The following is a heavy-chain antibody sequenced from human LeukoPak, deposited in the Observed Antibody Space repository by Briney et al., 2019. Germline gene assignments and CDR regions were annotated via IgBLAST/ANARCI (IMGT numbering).Heavy chain of an antibody. CDR3: ARHIDGYNRD. J-gene: IGHJ4*02. D-gene: IGHD5-24*01. CDR1: GGSISSYY. V-gene: IGHV4-59*08. CDR2: IYYSGSI. Sequence: SETLSLTCTVSGGSISSYYWSWIRQPPGKGLEWIGYIYYSGSINYNPSLKSRVIISVDTSKNQFSLKLSSVTAADTAVYYCARHIDGYNRDWGQGTVVTVPS.